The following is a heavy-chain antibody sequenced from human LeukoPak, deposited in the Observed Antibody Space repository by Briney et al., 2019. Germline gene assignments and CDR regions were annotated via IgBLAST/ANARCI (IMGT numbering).Heavy chain of an antibody. D-gene: IGHD5-18*01. CDR1: GGTFSSYA. V-gene: IGHV1-69*13. CDR2: IIPIFGTA. CDR3: ARSDTAMALYYYYGMDV. Sequence: GASVKVSCKASGGTFSSYAISWVRQAPGQGLEWMGGIIPIFGTANYAQKFQGRVTITADESTSTAYMELSSLRSEDTAVYYCARSDTAMALYYYYGMDVWGQGTTVTVSS. J-gene: IGHJ6*02.